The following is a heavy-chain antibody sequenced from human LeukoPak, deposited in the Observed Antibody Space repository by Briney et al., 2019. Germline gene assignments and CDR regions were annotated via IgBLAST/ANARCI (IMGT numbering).Heavy chain of an antibody. V-gene: IGHV3-9*01. CDR1: GFTFDDYA. J-gene: IGHJ6*03. CDR3: ARFAAGGSYYYYMDV. D-gene: IGHD3-10*01. CDR2: ISWNSGSI. Sequence: HSGGSLRLSCAASGFTFDDYAMHWVRQAPGKGLEWVSGISWNSGSIGYADSVKGRFTISRDNAKNSLYLQMNSLRADDTAVYYCARFAAGGSYYYYMDVWGKGTTVTVSS.